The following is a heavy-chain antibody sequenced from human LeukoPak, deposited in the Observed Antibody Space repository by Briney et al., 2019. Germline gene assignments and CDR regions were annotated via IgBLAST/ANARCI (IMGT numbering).Heavy chain of an antibody. Sequence: PGRSLRLSCAASGFTFSSYGMHWVRQAPGKGLEWVAVISYDGSNKYYADSVKGRFTISRDNSKNTLYLQMNCLRAEDTAVYYCARGPSGYHNTGGQGTLVTVSS. CDR1: GFTFSSYG. CDR2: ISYDGSNK. J-gene: IGHJ4*02. CDR3: ARGPSGYHNT. D-gene: IGHD5-12*01. V-gene: IGHV3-30*03.